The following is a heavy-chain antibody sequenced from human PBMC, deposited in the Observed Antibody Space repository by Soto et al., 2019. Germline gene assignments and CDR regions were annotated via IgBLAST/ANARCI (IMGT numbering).Heavy chain of an antibody. CDR1: GGSISSGGYY. CDR3: ARGYCSGGSCYFIDP. J-gene: IGHJ5*02. V-gene: IGHV4-31*03. Sequence: QVQLQESGPGLVKPSQTLSLTCTVSGGSISSGGYYWSWIRQHPGKGLEWIGYIYYSGSTYYNPSLKSRVTISVDTSKNQFSLKLSSVTAADTAVYYCARGYCSGGSCYFIDPWGQGTLVTVSS. D-gene: IGHD2-15*01. CDR2: IYYSGST.